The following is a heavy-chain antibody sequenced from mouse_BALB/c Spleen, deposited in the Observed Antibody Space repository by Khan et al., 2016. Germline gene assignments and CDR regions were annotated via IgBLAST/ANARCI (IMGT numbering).Heavy chain of an antibody. D-gene: IGHD2-4*01. CDR1: GFNIKDTY. CDR2: IDPENGNT. Sequence: VQLQQSGAELVKPGASVKLSCTASGFNIKDTYMHWVKQRPEQGLEWIGRIDPENGNTKYDPKFQGKATITADTSSNTAYLQLSSLTSEDTAVYYCASSPYDYDVGFAYWGQGTLVTVSA. CDR3: ASSPYDYDVGFAY. V-gene: IGHV14-3*02. J-gene: IGHJ3*01.